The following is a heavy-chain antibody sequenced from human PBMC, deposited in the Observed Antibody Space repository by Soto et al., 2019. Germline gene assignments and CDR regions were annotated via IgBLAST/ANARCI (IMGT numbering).Heavy chain of an antibody. CDR2: ITRDGSET. CDR1: TFIFSTYW. V-gene: IGHV3-7*01. J-gene: IGHJ4*02. D-gene: IGHD1-20*01. CDR3: VGDGNNWNDFDY. Sequence: EVQLVESGGGLVQPGGSLRLSCAAPTFIFSTYWMTWVRQAPGKGLEWVANITRDGSETHYADAVKGRFTISRDNATNSLYLQMNILRVEDTAVYYWVGDGNNWNDFDYWGQGTLVTVSS.